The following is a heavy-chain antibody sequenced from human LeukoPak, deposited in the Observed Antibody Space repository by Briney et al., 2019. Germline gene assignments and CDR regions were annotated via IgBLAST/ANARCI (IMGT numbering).Heavy chain of an antibody. Sequence: PGGSLRLSCAASGFTFSSYAMSWVRQAPGKGLEWVSAISGSGGSTYYADSVKGRFTISRDNSKNTLYLQMNSLRAEDTAVYYCASPGGDWNWPIEDAFDIWGQGTMVTVSS. D-gene: IGHD1-7*01. V-gene: IGHV3-23*01. J-gene: IGHJ3*02. CDR3: ASPGGDWNWPIEDAFDI. CDR2: ISGSGGST. CDR1: GFTFSSYA.